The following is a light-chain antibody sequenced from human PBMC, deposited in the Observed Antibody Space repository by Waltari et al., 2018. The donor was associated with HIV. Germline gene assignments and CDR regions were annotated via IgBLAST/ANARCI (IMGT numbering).Light chain of an antibody. CDR1: KLGDTY. Sequence: SYDLPQPPSVSLSPGQTAASPCSGRKLGDTYPSWYPRKAGQAPVLLIYQDVRRPSGISERLSGSSSGDTATLAIYEAQAGDEADYFCQAWASDTAVFGGGTTLTVL. V-gene: IGLV3-1*01. J-gene: IGLJ2*01. CDR3: QAWASDTAV. CDR2: QDV.